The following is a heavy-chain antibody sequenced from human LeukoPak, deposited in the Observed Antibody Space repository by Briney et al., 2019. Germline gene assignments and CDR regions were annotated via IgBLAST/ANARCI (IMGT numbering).Heavy chain of an antibody. J-gene: IGHJ6*03. D-gene: IGHD3-9*01. V-gene: IGHV3-30*02. CDR3: AKGGGYDILTGYGYYYYYYMDV. CDR1: GFTFSSYG. Sequence: GRSLRLSCAASGFTFSSYGMHWVRQAPGKGLEWVAFIRYDGSNKYYADSVKGRFTISRDNSKNTLYLQMNSLRAEDTAVYYCAKGGGYDILTGYGYYYYYYMDVWGKGTTVTISS. CDR2: IRYDGSNK.